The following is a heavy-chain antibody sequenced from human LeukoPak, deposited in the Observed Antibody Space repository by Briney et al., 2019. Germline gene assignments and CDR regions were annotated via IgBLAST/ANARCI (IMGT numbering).Heavy chain of an antibody. Sequence: PGGSLRLSCAASGFTFSSYGMHWVRQAPGKGLEWVAFIRYDGSNKYYADSVKGRFTISRDNSKNTLYLQMNSLRAEDTAVYYCAKPPPYYYGSGSYDFDYWGQGTLVTVSS. V-gene: IGHV3-30*02. CDR1: GFTFSSYG. D-gene: IGHD3-10*01. CDR2: IRYDGSNK. CDR3: AKPPPYYYGSGSYDFDY. J-gene: IGHJ4*02.